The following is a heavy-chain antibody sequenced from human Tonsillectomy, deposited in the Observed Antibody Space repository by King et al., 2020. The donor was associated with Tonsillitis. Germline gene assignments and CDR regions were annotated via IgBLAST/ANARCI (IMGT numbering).Heavy chain of an antibody. Sequence: QLVQSGAEVKKPGSSVKVSCKASGGTFSSYAISWVRQAPGQGLEWMGGIIPIFGTANYAQKFQGRVTITADESTSTAYMELSSLRSEDTAVYYCARMASSGYYYECPYCDCWGQGTLVTVSS. CDR1: GGTFSSYA. CDR2: IIPIFGTA. D-gene: IGHD3-22*01. J-gene: IGHJ4*02. CDR3: ARMASSGYYYECPYCDC. V-gene: IGHV1-69*12.